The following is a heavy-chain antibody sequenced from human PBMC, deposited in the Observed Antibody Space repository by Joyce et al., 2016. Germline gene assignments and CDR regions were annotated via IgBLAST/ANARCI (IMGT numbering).Heavy chain of an antibody. J-gene: IGHJ4*02. CDR1: GYTLTGQT. Sequence: QVQLVQSGAEVKKPGASVKVSCKASGYTLTGQTIHWVRQAPGQSLEWMGWIHAGNGNTRFSQKFHGRVTVSRDTSANTAYMEVSSLRSEDTAVYYCARGSSALTYFDFWGQGTLVTVSS. CDR2: IHAGNGNT. V-gene: IGHV1-3*01. D-gene: IGHD3-10*01. CDR3: ARGSSALTYFDF.